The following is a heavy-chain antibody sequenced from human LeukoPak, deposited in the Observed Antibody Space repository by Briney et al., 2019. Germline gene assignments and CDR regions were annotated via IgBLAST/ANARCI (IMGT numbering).Heavy chain of an antibody. D-gene: IGHD3-22*01. Sequence: PSETLSLTCTVYGGSFSTYYWSWIRQPPGKGLEWIGEIIHSGITNLNPSLKSRVSISVDTSKNQLSLKLSSVTAADTAVYFCARQSPFYYDSSGYYTRDYYYMDVWGKGTTVTISS. J-gene: IGHJ6*03. CDR2: IIHSGIT. CDR1: GGSFSTYY. V-gene: IGHV4-34*12. CDR3: ARQSPFYYDSSGYYTRDYYYMDV.